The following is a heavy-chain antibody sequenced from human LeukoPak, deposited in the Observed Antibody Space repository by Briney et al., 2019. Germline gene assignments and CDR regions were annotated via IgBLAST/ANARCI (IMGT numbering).Heavy chain of an antibody. CDR3: ARGLPSPEGLDAFDI. Sequence: ASVKVSCKTSGYTFTGYYMHWVRQAPGQGLEWMGWINPNSGDTNFAQKFQGRVTMTRDTSISTAYMELSRLRSDDTAVYYCARGLPSPEGLDAFDIWGQGTVVTVSS. J-gene: IGHJ3*02. CDR1: GYTFTGYY. CDR2: INPNSGDT. V-gene: IGHV1-2*02.